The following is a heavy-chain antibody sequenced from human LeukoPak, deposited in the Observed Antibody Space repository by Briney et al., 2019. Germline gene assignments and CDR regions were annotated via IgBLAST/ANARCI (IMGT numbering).Heavy chain of an antibody. J-gene: IGHJ3*02. Sequence: GGSLRLSCAASGFTFSSYAMSWVRQAPGKGLEWVSAISGSGGSTYYADSVKGRFTISRDNSKNTLYLQMSSLRAEDTAVYYCAKVREWLRDAFDIWGQGTMVTVSS. CDR3: AKVREWLRDAFDI. CDR1: GFTFSSYA. CDR2: ISGSGGST. D-gene: IGHD6-19*01. V-gene: IGHV3-23*01.